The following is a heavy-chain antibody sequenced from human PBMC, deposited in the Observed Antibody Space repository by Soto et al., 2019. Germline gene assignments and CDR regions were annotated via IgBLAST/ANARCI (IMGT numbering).Heavy chain of an antibody. CDR3: ARDTIPDYYYYGMDV. Sequence: ASVKVSCKASGYTFTGYYMHWVRQAPGQGLEWMGWINPNSGGTNYAQKFQGWVTMTRDTSISTAYMELSRLRSDDTAVYYCARDTIPDYYYYGMDVWGQGTTVTVSS. CDR2: INPNSGGT. V-gene: IGHV1-2*04. J-gene: IGHJ6*02. CDR1: GYTFTGYY. D-gene: IGHD2-2*01.